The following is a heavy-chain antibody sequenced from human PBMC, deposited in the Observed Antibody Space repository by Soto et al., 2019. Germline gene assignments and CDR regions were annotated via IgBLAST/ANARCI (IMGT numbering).Heavy chain of an antibody. J-gene: IGHJ4*02. Sequence: SETLSLTCTVSGGSISSYYWSWIRQPPGKGLEWIGYIYYSGSTNYNPSLKSRVTISVDTSKNQFSLKLSSVTAADTAVYYCARRDSSYFDYWGQGTLVTVSS. V-gene: IGHV4-59*01. CDR1: GGSISSYY. CDR3: ARRDSSYFDY. D-gene: IGHD6-13*01. CDR2: IYYSGST.